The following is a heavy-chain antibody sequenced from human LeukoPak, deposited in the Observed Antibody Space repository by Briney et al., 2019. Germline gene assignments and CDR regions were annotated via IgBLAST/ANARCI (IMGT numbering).Heavy chain of an antibody. CDR3: ARVRNSLFGELVLDY. D-gene: IGHD3-10*02. CDR2: IIPIFGTA. J-gene: IGHJ4*02. V-gene: IGHV1-69*01. Sequence: GSSVKVSCKASGGTFSSYAISWVRQAPGQGLEWMGGIIPIFGTANYAQKFQGRVTITADESTSTAYMELSSLRSEDTAVYYCARVRNSLFGELVLDYWGQGTLVTASS. CDR1: GGTFSSYA.